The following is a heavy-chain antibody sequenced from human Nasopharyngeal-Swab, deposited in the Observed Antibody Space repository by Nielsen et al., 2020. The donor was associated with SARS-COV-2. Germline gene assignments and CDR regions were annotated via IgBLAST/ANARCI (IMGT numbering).Heavy chain of an antibody. CDR3: ARDYTRFDY. V-gene: IGHV3-7*05. Sequence: GESLKISCAASGFTFSSYWMSWVRQAPGKGLEWVAYIKEDGSEKYFVDSVKGRFTISRDNAKNSLYLQMNSLRAEDTAVYYCARDYTRFDYWGQGTLVTVS. CDR1: GFTFSSYW. J-gene: IGHJ4*02. CDR2: IKEDGSEK. D-gene: IGHD3-16*01.